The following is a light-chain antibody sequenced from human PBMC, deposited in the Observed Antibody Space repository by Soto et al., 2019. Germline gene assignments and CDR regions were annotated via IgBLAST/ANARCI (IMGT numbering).Light chain of an antibody. CDR3: QQRSNWPLT. CDR2: ESS. Sequence: EIVLTQSPATLSLSPGERATLSCRASQGVSSYLAWYQQKPGQAPRLLIYESSNRATGIPARFSGSGSWTDFTLTITTLEPEAFAVSDCQQRSNWPLTVGRGTKVVIK. CDR1: QGVSSY. V-gene: IGKV3-11*01. J-gene: IGKJ4*01.